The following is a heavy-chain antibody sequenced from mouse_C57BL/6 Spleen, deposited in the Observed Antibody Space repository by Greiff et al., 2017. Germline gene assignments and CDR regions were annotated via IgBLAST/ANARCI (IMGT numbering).Heavy chain of an antibody. D-gene: IGHD1-1*01. V-gene: IGHV5-17*01. CDR1: GFTFSDYG. CDR2: ISSGSSTI. CDR3: ARRGLVAPYYAMDY. Sequence: EVMLVESGGGLVKPGGSLKHSCVASGFTFSDYGMHWVRQAPEKGLEWVAYISSGSSTIYYADTVKGRFTISRDNAKNTLFLQMTSLRSEDTAMYYCARRGLVAPYYAMDYWGQGTSVTVSS. J-gene: IGHJ4*01.